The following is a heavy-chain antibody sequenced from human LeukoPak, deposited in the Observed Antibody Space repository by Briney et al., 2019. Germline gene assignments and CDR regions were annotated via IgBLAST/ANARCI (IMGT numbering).Heavy chain of an antibody. CDR1: GYSFTSYW. CDR2: IYPGDSDT. V-gene: IGHV5-51*01. D-gene: IGHD6-13*01. J-gene: IGHJ4*02. Sequence: GESLKISCKGSGYSFTSYWIGWVRQMPGKGLEWMGIIYPGDSDTRYSPSFQGQVTISADKSISTACLQWSSLKASDTAMYYCATTERSSWSHFDCWGQGTLVTVSS. CDR3: ATTERSSWSHFDC.